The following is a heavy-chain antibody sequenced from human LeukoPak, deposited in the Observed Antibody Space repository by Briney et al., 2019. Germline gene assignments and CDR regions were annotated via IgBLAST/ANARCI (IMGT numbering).Heavy chain of an antibody. CDR2: INHSGST. CDR3: ARDTLRVGAHY. Sequence: PSETLSLTCAVYGGSFSGYYWSWIRQPPGKGLEWIGEINHSGSTNYNPSLKSRVAISVDTSKNQFSLKLSSVTAADTAVYYCARDTLRVGAHYWGQGTLVTVSS. V-gene: IGHV4-34*01. J-gene: IGHJ4*02. CDR1: GGSFSGYY.